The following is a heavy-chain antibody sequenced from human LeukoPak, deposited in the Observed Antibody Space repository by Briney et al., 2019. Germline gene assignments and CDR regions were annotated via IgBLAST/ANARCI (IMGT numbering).Heavy chain of an antibody. J-gene: IGHJ4*02. CDR3: ARDQTPFY. V-gene: IGHV3-7*01. Sequence: GGSLRLSCTASGFTLSSYEMSWIRQAPGKGLEWVANIKHDGSEDYYLDSVKGRFTISRDNAKSSMWLQMNSLRDEDTAVYYCARDQTPFYWGQGSLVTVSS. CDR1: GFTLSSYE. CDR2: IKHDGSED. D-gene: IGHD2-15*01.